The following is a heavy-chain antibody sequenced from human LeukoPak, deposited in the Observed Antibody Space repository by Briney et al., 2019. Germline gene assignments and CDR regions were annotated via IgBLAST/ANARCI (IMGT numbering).Heavy chain of an antibody. V-gene: IGHV3-30*03. CDR2: TSSDLNVK. Sequence: GGSLRLSCTASGFTFSSYGMHWVRQAPGKGLEWVAVTSSDLNVKLYADSVKGRFTISRDNSRSTLYLQMNSLRPEDTAIYYCAREGYYGSGSPPSLYFDYWGQGTLVTVSS. CDR3: AREGYYGSGSPPSLYFDY. CDR1: GFTFSSYG. J-gene: IGHJ4*02. D-gene: IGHD3-10*01.